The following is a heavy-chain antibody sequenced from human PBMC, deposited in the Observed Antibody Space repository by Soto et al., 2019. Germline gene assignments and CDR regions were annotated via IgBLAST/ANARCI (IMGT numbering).Heavy chain of an antibody. V-gene: IGHV3-23*01. D-gene: IGHD3-9*01. J-gene: IGHJ4*02. Sequence: GGSLRLSCAASGFTFSSYAMSWVRQAPGKGLDWVSAISGSGGSTYYADSVKGRFTISRDNSKNTLYLQMNSLRAEDTAVYYCAKDRPPVRGPDFDWPHFDYWGQGTLVTVSS. CDR3: AKDRPPVRGPDFDWPHFDY. CDR1: GFTFSSYA. CDR2: ISGSGGST.